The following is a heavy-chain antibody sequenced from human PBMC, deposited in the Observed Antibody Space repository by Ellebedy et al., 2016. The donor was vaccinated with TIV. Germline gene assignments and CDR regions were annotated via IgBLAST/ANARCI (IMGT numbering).Heavy chain of an antibody. D-gene: IGHD3-16*01. CDR3: ARSGDAWGIDF. V-gene: IGHV1-3*01. Sequence: AASVKVSCTASGYAFTHYGLHWVRQAPGQGLEWMAWINGGDGYPKYSWKFQGRVSFTRDTSATTAYMELSSLTSEDTAVYYCARSGDAWGIDFWGQGTLVTVSS. CDR2: INGGDGYP. J-gene: IGHJ4*02. CDR1: GYAFTHYG.